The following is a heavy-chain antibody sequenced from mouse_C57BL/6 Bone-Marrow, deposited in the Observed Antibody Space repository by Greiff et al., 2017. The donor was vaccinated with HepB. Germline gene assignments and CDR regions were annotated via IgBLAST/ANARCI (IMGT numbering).Heavy chain of an antibody. V-gene: IGHV1-7*01. CDR1: GYTFTSYW. CDR2: INPSSGYT. D-gene: IGHD1-1*01. CDR3: ASLTTVVAKGFAY. Sequence: QVQLKESGAELAKPGASVKLSCKASGYTFTSYWMHWVKQRPGQGLEWIGYINPSSGYTKYNQKFKDKATLTADKSSSTAYMQLSSLTYEDSAVYYWASLTTVVAKGFAYWGQGTLVTVSA. J-gene: IGHJ3*01.